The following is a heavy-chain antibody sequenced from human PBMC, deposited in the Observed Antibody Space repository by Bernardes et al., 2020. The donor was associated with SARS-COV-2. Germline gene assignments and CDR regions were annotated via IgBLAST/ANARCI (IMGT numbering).Heavy chain of an antibody. CDR2: IKPDGTEK. CDR3: ASLILGGY. D-gene: IGHD1-26*01. J-gene: IGHJ4*02. V-gene: IGHV3-7*03. Sequence: GGSLRLSCVASGITFRSYWMTWVRQAPGKGLEWVANIKPDGTEKYYVDSVKGRFTVSRDNAKNSLYLEMNSLRAEDTAVYYCASLILGGYWGQGILVTVSS. CDR1: GITFRSYW.